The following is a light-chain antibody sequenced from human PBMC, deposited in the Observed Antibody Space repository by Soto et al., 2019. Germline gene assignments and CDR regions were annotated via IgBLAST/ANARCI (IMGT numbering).Light chain of an antibody. J-gene: IGKJ4*01. CDR3: QQYDKWPLT. Sequence: EIVMTQSPVTLSVSPGERATLSCRASQSVSGNLGWYQQKPGQPPRLLISSASTRANDIPARFSGSGSGTEFTLIISSLQSEDFAVYYCQQYDKWPLTFGGGTKVEIK. CDR2: SAS. V-gene: IGKV3-15*01. CDR1: QSVSGN.